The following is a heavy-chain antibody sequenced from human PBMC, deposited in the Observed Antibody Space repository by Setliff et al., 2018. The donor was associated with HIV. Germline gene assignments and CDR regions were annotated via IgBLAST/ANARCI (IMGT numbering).Heavy chain of an antibody. Sequence: PGESLKISCAASGFTFSNFMTWVRQAPGKGLEWVSVINNSGTTKYADSVKGRFTISRDNSKNTVFLQIKSPRAEDTAIYYCAKAWGSGYPSFESALMFDVWGQGTLVTVSS. CDR1: GFTFSNF. CDR3: AKAWGSGYPSFESALMFDV. D-gene: IGHD3-3*01. CDR2: INNSGTT. J-gene: IGHJ4*02. V-gene: IGHV3-53*01.